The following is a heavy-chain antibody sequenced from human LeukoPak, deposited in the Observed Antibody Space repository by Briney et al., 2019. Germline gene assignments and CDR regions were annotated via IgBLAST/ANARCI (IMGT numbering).Heavy chain of an antibody. CDR2: IIPILGIA. D-gene: IGHD6-13*01. J-gene: IGHJ4*02. V-gene: IGHV1-69*04. CDR3: ARQLVPPHPLDY. Sequence: GSSVKVSCKASGGTFSSYAISWVRQAPGQGLEWMGRIIPILGIANYAQKFQGRVTITADKSTSTAYMELSSLRSEDTAVYYCARQLVPPHPLDYWGQGTLVAVSS. CDR1: GGTFSSYA.